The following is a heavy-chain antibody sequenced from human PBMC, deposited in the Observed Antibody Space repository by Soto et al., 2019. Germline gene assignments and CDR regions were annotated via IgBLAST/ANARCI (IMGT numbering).Heavy chain of an antibody. V-gene: IGHV1-69*06. Sequence: QVQLVQSGAEVKKPGSSVKVSCKASGGTFSSYAISWVRQAPGQGLEWMGGIIPIFGTANYAQKFQGRVKITADKSTSTAYMELSSLRSEDTAVYYCASSSGDIVVVPAAYYYWGQGTLVTVSS. CDR3: ASSSGDIVVVPAAYYY. CDR1: GGTFSSYA. D-gene: IGHD2-2*01. CDR2: IIPIFGTA. J-gene: IGHJ4*02.